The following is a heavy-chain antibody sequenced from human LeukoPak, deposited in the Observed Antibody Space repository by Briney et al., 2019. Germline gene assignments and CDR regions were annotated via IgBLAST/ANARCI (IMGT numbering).Heavy chain of an antibody. V-gene: IGHV4-34*01. CDR1: GGSFSGYY. CDR3: ARGRGTRYFDWLLQGFDY. Sequence: PSETLSLTCAVYGGSFSGYYWSWIRQPPGKGLEWIGEINHSGSTNYNPSLKSRVTISVDTSKNQFSLKLSSVTAADTAVYYCARGRGTRYFDWLLQGFDYWGQGTLVTVSS. D-gene: IGHD3-9*01. J-gene: IGHJ4*02. CDR2: INHSGST.